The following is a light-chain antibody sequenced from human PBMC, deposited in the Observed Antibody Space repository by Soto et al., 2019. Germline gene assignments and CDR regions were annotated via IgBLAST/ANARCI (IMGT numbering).Light chain of an antibody. CDR1: SSNIGSNT. CDR3: AAWDDNLNGWV. CDR2: SNN. Sequence: QSVLTQPPSASGTPGQRVTISCSGSSSNIGSNTVNWYQQLPGTAPKLLIYSNNQRPSGVPDRLSGSKSGTSASLAISGLQSEDEADYYCAAWDDNLNGWVFGGGTTVTVL. V-gene: IGLV1-44*01. J-gene: IGLJ3*02.